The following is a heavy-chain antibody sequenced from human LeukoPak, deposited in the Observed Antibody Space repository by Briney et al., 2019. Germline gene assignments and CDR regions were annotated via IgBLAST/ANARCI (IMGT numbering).Heavy chain of an antibody. J-gene: IGHJ5*02. Sequence: ASVKVSCKASGYTFTSYGISWVRQAPGQGLEWMGWTSAYNGNTNYAQKLQGRVTMTTDTSTSTAYMELRSLRSDDTAVYYCARVWHYDSRDDPWGQGTLVTVSS. D-gene: IGHD3-22*01. V-gene: IGHV1-18*01. CDR3: ARVWHYDSRDDP. CDR1: GYTFTSYG. CDR2: TSAYNGNT.